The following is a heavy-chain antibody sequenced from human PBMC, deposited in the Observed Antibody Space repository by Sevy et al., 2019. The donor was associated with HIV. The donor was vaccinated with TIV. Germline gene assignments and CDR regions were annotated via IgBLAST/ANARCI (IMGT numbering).Heavy chain of an antibody. CDR1: TGYINNYY. V-gene: IGHV4-59*01. CDR2: IYYRGNT. CDR3: ARAEYGHSRGWYIWLDA. J-gene: IGHJ5*02. D-gene: IGHD6-19*01. Sequence: SETLSLTCTVSTGYINNYYWTWVRQSPGKGLEWIGYIYYRGNTKYNPSLESRVSMSIDTNKEQFSLTLTSVTGADSAIYYCARAEYGHSRGWYIWLDAWGQGILVTVSS.